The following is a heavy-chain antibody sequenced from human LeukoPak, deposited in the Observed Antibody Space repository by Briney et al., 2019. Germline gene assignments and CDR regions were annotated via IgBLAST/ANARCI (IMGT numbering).Heavy chain of an antibody. CDR1: GFTFSSYG. CDR2: IWYDGSNK. Sequence: GGSLRLSCAASGFTFSSYGMHWVRQAPGKGLEWVAVIWYDGSNKYYADSVKGRFTISRGNSKNTLYLQMNSLRAEDTAVYYCARALSPRVRGYYYYGMDVWGQGTTVTVSS. J-gene: IGHJ6*02. V-gene: IGHV3-33*01. CDR3: ARALSPRVRGYYYYGMDV. D-gene: IGHD3-10*01.